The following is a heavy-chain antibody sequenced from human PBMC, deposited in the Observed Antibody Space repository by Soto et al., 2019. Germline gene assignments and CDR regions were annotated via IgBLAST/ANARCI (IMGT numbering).Heavy chain of an antibody. V-gene: IGHV3-9*01. D-gene: IGHD1-7*01. CDR3: AKAGKTRTGTSRYYYYYMDV. J-gene: IGHJ6*03. CDR1: GFTFDDYA. CDR2: ISWNSGSI. Sequence: EVQLVESGGGLVQPGRSLRLSCAASGFTFDDYAMHWVRQAPGKGLEWVSGISWNSGSIGYADSVKGRFTISRDNAKNSLYLQMNSLRAEDTALYYCAKAGKTRTGTSRYYYYYMDVWGKGTTVTVSS.